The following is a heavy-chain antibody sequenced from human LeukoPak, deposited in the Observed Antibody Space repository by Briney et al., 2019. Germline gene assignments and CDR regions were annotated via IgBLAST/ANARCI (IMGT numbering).Heavy chain of an antibody. V-gene: IGHV1-2*06. D-gene: IGHD3-22*01. CDR3: ARKYYCDSSGYYYDDAFDI. CDR1: GYNFTAYC. CDR2: INPNSGGT. Sequence: GASVTASCKASGYNFTAYCMHWVRQAPGQGLECMGRINPNSGGTNYALNFQGRVTMTRDTSISTAYMELSRLRSDDTAVYYCARKYYCDSSGYYYDDAFDIWGQGTMVTVSS. J-gene: IGHJ3*02.